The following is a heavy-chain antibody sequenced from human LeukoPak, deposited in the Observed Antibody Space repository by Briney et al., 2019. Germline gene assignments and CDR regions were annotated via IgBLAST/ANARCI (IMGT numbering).Heavy chain of an antibody. CDR2: IRYDESNK. D-gene: IGHD3-22*01. V-gene: IGHV3-30*02. J-gene: IGHJ4*02. CDR3: AKDQLDLSSGYDY. Sequence: PGGSLRLSCAASGFTFSSYGMHWVRRAPGKGLECVAFIRYDESNKYYEDSVKGRFTISRDNSKNTLYLHMNSLRAENTAVYYCAKDQLDLSSGYDYWGQGTLVTVSS. CDR1: GFTFSSYG.